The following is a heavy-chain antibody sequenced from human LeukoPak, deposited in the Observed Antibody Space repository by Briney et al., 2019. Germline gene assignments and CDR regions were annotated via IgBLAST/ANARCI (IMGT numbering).Heavy chain of an antibody. CDR1: GGSISSYY. Sequence: SETLSLTCTVSGGSISSYYWSWIRQPPGKGLEWIGRIDTSGSTNYNPSLKSRVTISVDTSKNQFSLKLSSVTAADTAVYYCARLYSSSSGQTLDYWDQGTLVTVSS. D-gene: IGHD6-6*01. J-gene: IGHJ4*02. CDR3: ARLYSSSSGQTLDY. CDR2: IDTSGST. V-gene: IGHV4-4*07.